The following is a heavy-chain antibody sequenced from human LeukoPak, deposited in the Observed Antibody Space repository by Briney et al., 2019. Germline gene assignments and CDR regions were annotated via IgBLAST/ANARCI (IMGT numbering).Heavy chain of an antibody. CDR1: GGSISGDY. CDR2: INTSGNS. D-gene: IGHD1-26*01. J-gene: IGHJ6*03. V-gene: IGHV4-4*07. Sequence: KPSETLSLTCTVSGGSISGDYWSWIRQPAGKGLEWIGRINTSGNSNYNPSLKSRVTMPVDTSKNQFSLKLSSVTAADTAVYYCARGWGYMDVWGKGTTVTVSS. CDR3: ARGWGYMDV.